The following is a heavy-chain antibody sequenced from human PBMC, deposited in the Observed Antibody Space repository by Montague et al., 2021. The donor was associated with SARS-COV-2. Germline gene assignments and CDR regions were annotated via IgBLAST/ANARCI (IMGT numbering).Heavy chain of an antibody. V-gene: IGHV4-34*01. CDR3: ARHKNYCDRSGDSYFLGGFDS. CDR2: ISHSGSS. D-gene: IGHD3-22*01. Sequence: SETLSLTCAVYGGSFRGDYWSWIRQPPGKGLEWTGEISHSGSSSYNPSLKSRLTISVDTSKKQFSLKLTSLTAADTAVYYCARHKNYCDRSGDSYFLGGFDSWGQGTLVTVSS. CDR1: GGSFRGDY. J-gene: IGHJ4*02.